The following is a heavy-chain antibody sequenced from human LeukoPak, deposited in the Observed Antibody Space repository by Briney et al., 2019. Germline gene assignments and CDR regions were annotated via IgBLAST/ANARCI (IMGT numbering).Heavy chain of an antibody. CDR1: GGSVSGYY. CDR2: IYHTGHT. D-gene: IGHD5-12*01. V-gene: IGHV4-59*02. CDR3: ASSSGYDSAVYFLH. Sequence: PSETLSLTCTVSGGSVSGYYWSWIRQPPGGGLEWIGYIYHTGHTHYNASLKGRVTMSMDTSQSQISLKLTSVTAADTAVYYCASSSGYDSAVYFLHWGQGTLVTVSS. J-gene: IGHJ1*01.